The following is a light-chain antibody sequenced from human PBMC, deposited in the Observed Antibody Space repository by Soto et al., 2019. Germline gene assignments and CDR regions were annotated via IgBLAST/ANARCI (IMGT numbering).Light chain of an antibody. V-gene: IGLV2-11*01. CDR3: CSYTGSYTWV. CDR1: SSDVGGYNY. Sequence: QSALTQPRSVSGSPGQSVTISCTGTSSDVGGYNYVSWYQQYPGKAPKFMIYDVNKRPSGLPDRFSGSKSGNTASLTISGLQAEDEADYYCCSYTGSYTWVFGGGTKVTVL. CDR2: DVN. J-gene: IGLJ3*02.